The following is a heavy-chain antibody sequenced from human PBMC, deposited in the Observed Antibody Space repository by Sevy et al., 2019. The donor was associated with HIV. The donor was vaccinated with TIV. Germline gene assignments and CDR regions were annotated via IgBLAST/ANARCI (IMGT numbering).Heavy chain of an antibody. J-gene: IGHJ3*02. V-gene: IGHV3-74*01. D-gene: IGHD3-9*01. CDR1: GFTFSYYW. CDR2: IKSDGSST. CDR3: ARERAYYDLLTGYYTGVSAFDI. Sequence: GGSLRLSCAASGFTFSYYWMHWVRQAPGKGLVWVSRIKSDGSSTNYADSVKGRFTISRDNAKNTLYLQMNSLRAEDTAVYYCARERAYYDLLTGYYTGVSAFDIWGLGTLVTVSS.